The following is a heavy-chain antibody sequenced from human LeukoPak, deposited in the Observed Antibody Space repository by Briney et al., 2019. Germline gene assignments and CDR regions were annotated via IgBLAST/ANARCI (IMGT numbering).Heavy chain of an antibody. CDR3: ARVWDDAFDI. J-gene: IGHJ3*02. CDR1: GFTVSSNY. Sequence: PGGSLRLSCAASGFTVSSNYMSWVRQAPGKGLEWVSLIYTGGSTYFADSVKGRFNISRDNSKNTLYLQMNSLRAEDTAVYYCARVWDDAFDIWGQGTMVTVSS. CDR2: IYTGGST. D-gene: IGHD1-26*01. V-gene: IGHV3-53*01.